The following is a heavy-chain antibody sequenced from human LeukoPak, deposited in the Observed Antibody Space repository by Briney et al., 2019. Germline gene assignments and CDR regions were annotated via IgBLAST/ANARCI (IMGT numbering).Heavy chain of an antibody. CDR2: ISSSSSYI. D-gene: IGHD1-7*01. V-gene: IGHV3-21*01. CDR1: GFTYSTYS. Sequence: GGSLRLSCAASGFTYSTYSMDWVRQAPGMGLEWVSSISSSSSYIYYADSVKGRFTISRDNAKNSLYLQMNSLRAEDTAVYYCARDAGITGTTDLDYWGQGTLVTVSS. CDR3: ARDAGITGTTDLDY. J-gene: IGHJ4*02.